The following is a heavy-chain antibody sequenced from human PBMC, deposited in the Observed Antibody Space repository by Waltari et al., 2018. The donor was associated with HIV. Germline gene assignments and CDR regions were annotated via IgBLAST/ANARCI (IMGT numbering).Heavy chain of an antibody. CDR3: ATVPSMKPRSCAFHA. V-gene: IGHV4-34*02. CDR1: GGSFSGYF. CDR2: INHGGTT. J-gene: IGHJ3*01. D-gene: IGHD3-22*01. Sequence: QVQLQQWGAGLLKPSQILSLTCAVYGGSFSGYFWTWIRQMPGKGLEWIGEINHGGTTHYNPSLKSRVSMSVDTSKNQFSLKLSAVAAADSAVYFRATVPSMKPRSCAFHAWGQGTMVTVSS.